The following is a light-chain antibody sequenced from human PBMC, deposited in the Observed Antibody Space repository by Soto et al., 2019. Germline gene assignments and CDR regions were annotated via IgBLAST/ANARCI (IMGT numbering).Light chain of an antibody. J-gene: IGKJ2*01. CDR2: GTS. CDR1: QSIDNNY. V-gene: IGKV3-20*01. CDR3: QQYGSSLYT. Sequence: EIVLTQFPATLSLSPGERATLSCRASQSIDNNYLAWYQQKPGQAPRLLIYGTSNRATGIPDRFSGSGSGTDFTLTISRLEPEDFAVYYCQQYGSSLYTFGQGTKLEIK.